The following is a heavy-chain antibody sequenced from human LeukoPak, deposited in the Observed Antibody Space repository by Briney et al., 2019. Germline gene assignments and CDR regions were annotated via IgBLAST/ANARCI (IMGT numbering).Heavy chain of an antibody. V-gene: IGHV1-2*02. Sequence: ASVKVSCKASGYTFTGYYLHWVRQAPGQGLEWMGWVNPNSGGTNYAQKFQGRVTMTRDTSISTAYMELSRLSSDDTAVYYCATDLGSSWIYWGQGTLVTVSS. CDR1: GYTFTGYY. CDR2: VNPNSGGT. D-gene: IGHD6-13*01. J-gene: IGHJ4*01. CDR3: ATDLGSSWIY.